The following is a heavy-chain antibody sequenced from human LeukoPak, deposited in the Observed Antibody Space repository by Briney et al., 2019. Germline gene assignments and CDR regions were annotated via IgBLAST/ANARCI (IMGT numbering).Heavy chain of an antibody. Sequence: PSETQSLTCTVSGGSISSYYWSWIRQPAGKGLEWIGRIYTSGSTNYNPSLKSRVTMSVDTSKNQFSLKLSSVTAADTAVYYCARGYCSSTSCLNYYYYYMDVWGKGTTVTVSS. CDR3: ARGYCSSTSCLNYYYYYMDV. J-gene: IGHJ6*03. V-gene: IGHV4-4*07. D-gene: IGHD2-2*01. CDR1: GGSISSYY. CDR2: IYTSGST.